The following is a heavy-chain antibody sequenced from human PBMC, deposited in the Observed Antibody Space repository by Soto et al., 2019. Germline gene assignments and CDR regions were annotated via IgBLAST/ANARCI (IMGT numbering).Heavy chain of an antibody. CDR3: AKPMGIVAASGLGCLDH. Sequence: QVHLVESGGGVVQPGRSLRLSCEASGFSFSTHGMHWVRQAPGKGLEWLAVLSYDATNDYYAESVKGRFTISRDNAKNTLYLQMNSLRPEDTAMYYCAKPMGIVAASGLGCLDHWGQGTLVTVSS. V-gene: IGHV3-30*18. J-gene: IGHJ4*02. CDR2: LSYDATND. CDR1: GFSFSTHG. D-gene: IGHD6-13*01.